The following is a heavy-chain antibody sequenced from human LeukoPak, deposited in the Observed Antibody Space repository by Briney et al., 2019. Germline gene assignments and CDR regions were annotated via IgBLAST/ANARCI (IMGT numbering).Heavy chain of an antibody. Sequence: SEILSLTCTVSGASISSYYWSWIRQPPGKGLEWIGYIYYSGSTNYNPSLKSRVTISVDTSKNQFSLKLSSVTAADTAVYYCARGGSSGSSPPHFDYWGQGTLVTVSS. V-gene: IGHV4-59*12. CDR3: ARGGSSGSSPPHFDY. D-gene: IGHD3-10*01. CDR1: GASISSYY. J-gene: IGHJ4*02. CDR2: IYYSGST.